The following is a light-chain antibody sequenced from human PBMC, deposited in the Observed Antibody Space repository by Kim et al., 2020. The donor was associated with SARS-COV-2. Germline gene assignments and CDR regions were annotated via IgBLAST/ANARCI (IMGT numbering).Light chain of an antibody. Sequence: GQRVTVPCSGSTSNIRNNTVDWYQHFPGTAPKLLIYNHTQRPSGVPDRFSASKSGTSGSLAISGLQSEDEADYYCAAWDDSLNGPVFGGGTQLTVL. CDR1: TSNIRNNT. J-gene: IGLJ3*02. V-gene: IGLV1-44*01. CDR3: AAWDDSLNGPV. CDR2: NHT.